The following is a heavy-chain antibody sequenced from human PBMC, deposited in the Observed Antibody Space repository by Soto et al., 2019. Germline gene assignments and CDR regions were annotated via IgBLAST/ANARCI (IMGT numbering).Heavy chain of an antibody. CDR1: GYSFTSYW. CDR2: IEPSDSYT. CDR3: ARARTYYDILTGYSLPGYYYGMDV. V-gene: IGHV5-10-1*01. Sequence: GESLKISCKGSGYSFTSYWISWVRQMPGKGLEWMGRIEPSDSYTNYSPSFQGHVTISADKSISTAYLQWSSLKASDTAMYYCARARTYYDILTGYSLPGYYYGMDVWGQGTTVTVSS. J-gene: IGHJ6*02. D-gene: IGHD3-9*01.